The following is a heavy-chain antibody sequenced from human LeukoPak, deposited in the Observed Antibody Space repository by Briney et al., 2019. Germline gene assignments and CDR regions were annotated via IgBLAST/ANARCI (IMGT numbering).Heavy chain of an antibody. D-gene: IGHD1-1*01. Sequence: PGGSLRLSCAASGFTFSSYGMRWVRQAPGKGREGVAFIRYDGSNKYYADSVKGRFTISRDNSKNTLYLQMSSLRAEDTAVYYCAKELNWQRSYYYYMDVWGKGTTVTVSS. CDR1: GFTFSSYG. CDR3: AKELNWQRSYYYYMDV. V-gene: IGHV3-30*02. CDR2: IRYDGSNK. J-gene: IGHJ6*03.